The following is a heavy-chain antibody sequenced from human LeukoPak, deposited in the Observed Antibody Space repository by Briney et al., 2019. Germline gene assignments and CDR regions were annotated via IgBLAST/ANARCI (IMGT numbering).Heavy chain of an antibody. CDR1: GYTFTSYY. J-gene: IGHJ4*02. CDR2: INPSGGST. CDR3: ARDPSSSSRFDY. V-gene: IGHV1-46*01. Sequence: GASVKVSCKASGYTFTSYYMHWVRQAPGQGLEWMGIINPSGGSTSYAQKFQGRVTITADESTSTAYMELSSLRSEDTAVYYCARDPSSSSRFDYWGQGTLVTVSS. D-gene: IGHD6-6*01.